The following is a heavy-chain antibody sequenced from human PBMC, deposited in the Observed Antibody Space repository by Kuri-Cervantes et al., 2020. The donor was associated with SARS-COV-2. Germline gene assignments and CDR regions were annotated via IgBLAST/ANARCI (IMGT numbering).Heavy chain of an antibody. CDR2: ITPFNGNT. V-gene: IGHV1-45*02. CDR3: ATTPYSSGWTDYYFDY. CDR1: GYTFTSYG. D-gene: IGHD6-19*01. J-gene: IGHJ4*02. Sequence: SVKVSCKASGYTFTSYGISWVRQAPGQALEWMGWITPFNGNTNYAQKFQDRVSITRDRSMSTAYMGLSSLRSEDTAMYYCATTPYSSGWTDYYFDYWGQGTRVTVSS.